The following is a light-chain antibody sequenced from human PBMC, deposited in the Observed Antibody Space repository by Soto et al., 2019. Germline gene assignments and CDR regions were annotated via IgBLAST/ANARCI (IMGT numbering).Light chain of an antibody. Sequence: EIVMTQSPATLSVSPGERATLSCRASQSISSNLAWYQNKPGQAPRPLIYVASSRATGLPARFSGSGSVTQFTLTISSLQSEDFAVYYCQQYNNWPYTFGQGTMLEI. CDR2: VAS. V-gene: IGKV3-15*01. CDR1: QSISSN. J-gene: IGKJ2*01. CDR3: QQYNNWPYT.